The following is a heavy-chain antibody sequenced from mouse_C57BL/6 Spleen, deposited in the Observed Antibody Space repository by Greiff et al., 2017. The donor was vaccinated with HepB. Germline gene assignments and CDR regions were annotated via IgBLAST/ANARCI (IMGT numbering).Heavy chain of an antibody. Sequence: QVTLKVSGPGILQSSQTLSLTCSFSGFSLSTSGMGVSWIRQPSGKGLEWLAHSYWDDDKRYNPSLKSRLTISKDTSRNQVFLKITSVDTADTATYYCARREEKMGYDAMDYWGQGTSVTVSS. J-gene: IGHJ4*01. CDR2: SYWDDDK. V-gene: IGHV8-12*01. CDR1: GFSLSTSGMG. CDR3: ARREEKMGYDAMDY.